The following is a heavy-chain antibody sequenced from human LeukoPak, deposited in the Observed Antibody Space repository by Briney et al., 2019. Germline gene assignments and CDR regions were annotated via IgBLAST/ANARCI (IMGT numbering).Heavy chain of an antibody. J-gene: IGHJ4*02. CDR2: IYTSGST. CDR1: GGSISSYY. D-gene: IGHD1-26*01. CDR3: AREGYSGSYLSFDY. V-gene: IGHV4-4*07. Sequence: PSKTLSLTCTVSGGSISSYYWSWIRQPAGKGLEWIGRIYTSGSTNYNPSLKSRVTMSVDTSKNQFSLKLSSVTAADTAVYYCAREGYSGSYLSFDYWGQGTLVTVSS.